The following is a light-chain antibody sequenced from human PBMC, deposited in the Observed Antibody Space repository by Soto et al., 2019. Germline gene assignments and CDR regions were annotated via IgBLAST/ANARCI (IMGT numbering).Light chain of an antibody. CDR2: EVS. CDR1: SSDVGTYNF. Sequence: QSVLTQPPSASGSPGQSVTISCTGTSSDVGTYNFVSWYQQHPGKAPKLMVYEVSMRPSGVPDRFSGSKSGNTASLTVSGLQAEDEADYYCSSYTSSSTRVFGTGTKVTVL. CDR3: SSYTSSSTRV. J-gene: IGLJ1*01. V-gene: IGLV2-8*01.